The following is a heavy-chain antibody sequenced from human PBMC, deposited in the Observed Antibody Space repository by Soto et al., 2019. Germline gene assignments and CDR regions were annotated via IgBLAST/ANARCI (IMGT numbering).Heavy chain of an antibody. V-gene: IGHV4-34*01. J-gene: IGHJ6*02. D-gene: IGHD2-15*01. CDR2: INHSGST. Sequence: SETLSLTCAVYGGSFSGYYWSWIRQPPGKGLEWIGEINHSGSTNYNPSLKSRVTISVDTSKNQFSLKLSSVTAADTAVYYCARGIGYCSGGSCYSDRTYYYYYGMDVWGQGTTVTVSS. CDR1: GGSFSGYY. CDR3: ARGIGYCSGGSCYSDRTYYYYYGMDV.